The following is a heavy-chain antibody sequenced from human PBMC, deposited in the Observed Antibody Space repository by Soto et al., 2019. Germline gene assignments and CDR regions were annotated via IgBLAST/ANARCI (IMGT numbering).Heavy chain of an antibody. CDR1: GFTFSTYT. J-gene: IGHJ3*02. CDR3: AIDEGSGRYRDAFDI. Sequence: EVQLVESGGGLVKPGGSLRLSCAASGFTFSTYTMNWVRQAPGKGLEWVASISGSSSYIYYADSVKGRFTISRDNAKNSLSLQMNSLRAEDTAVYYCAIDEGSGRYRDAFDIWGQGTMVTVSS. V-gene: IGHV3-21*01. CDR2: ISGSSSYI. D-gene: IGHD3-10*01.